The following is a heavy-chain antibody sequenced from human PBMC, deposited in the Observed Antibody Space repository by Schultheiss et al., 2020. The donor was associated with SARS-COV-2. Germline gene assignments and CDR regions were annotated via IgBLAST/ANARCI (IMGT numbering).Heavy chain of an antibody. CDR2: IRSKAYGGTT. J-gene: IGHJ6*02. Sequence: GGSLRLSCTASGFTFGDYAMSWVRQAPGKGLEWVGFIRSKAYGGTTEYAASVKGRFTISRDDSKSIAYLQMNSLKTEDTAVYYCARDGYYDFWRAPWDYYGMDVWGQGTTVTVSS. D-gene: IGHD3-3*01. V-gene: IGHV3-49*04. CDR3: ARDGYYDFWRAPWDYYGMDV. CDR1: GFTFGDYA.